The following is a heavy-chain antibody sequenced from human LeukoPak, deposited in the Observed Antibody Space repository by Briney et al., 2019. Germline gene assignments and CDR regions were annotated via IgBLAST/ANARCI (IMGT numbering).Heavy chain of an antibody. D-gene: IGHD2-2*01. CDR2: IYHSGST. V-gene: IGHV4-38-2*02. J-gene: IGHJ6*03. CDR3: ARVLARYCSSTSCYSSYYYYYYMDV. CDR1: GYSISSGYY. Sequence: SETLSLTCTVSGYSISSGYYWGWIRQPPGKGLEWIGSIYHSGSTNYNPSLKSRVTISVDTSKNQFSLKLSSVTAADTAVYYCARVLARYCSSTSCYSSYYYYYYMDVWGKGTTVTVSS.